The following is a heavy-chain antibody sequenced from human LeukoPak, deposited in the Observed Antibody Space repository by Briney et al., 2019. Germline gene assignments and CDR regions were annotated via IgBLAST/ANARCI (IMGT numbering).Heavy chain of an antibody. D-gene: IGHD1-26*01. J-gene: IGHJ3*02. CDR1: GFTFSSYS. V-gene: IGHV3-21*01. Sequence: GGSLRLSCAASGFTFSSYSMTWVRQAPGKGLEWVSSISSSSSYIYYADSVKGRFTISRDNAKNSLYLQMNSLRAEDTAVYYCARSAIVGATLFDDAFDIWGQGTMVTVSS. CDR2: ISSSSSYI. CDR3: ARSAIVGATLFDDAFDI.